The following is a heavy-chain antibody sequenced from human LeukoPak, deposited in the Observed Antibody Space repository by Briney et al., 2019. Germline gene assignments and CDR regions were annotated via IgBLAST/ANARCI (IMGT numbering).Heavy chain of an antibody. D-gene: IGHD1-26*01. CDR1: GGSISSYY. V-gene: IGHV4-59*08. Sequence: SETLSLTCTVSGGSISSYYWSWIRQPPGKGLEWIGYIYYSGSTNYNPSLKSRVTISVDTSKNQFSLKLSSVTAADTAVYYCARESGSYNPFDYWGQGTLVTVSS. CDR2: IYYSGST. CDR3: ARESGSYNPFDY. J-gene: IGHJ4*02.